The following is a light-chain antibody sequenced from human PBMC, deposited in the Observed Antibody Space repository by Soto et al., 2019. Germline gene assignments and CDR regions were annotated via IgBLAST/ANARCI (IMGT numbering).Light chain of an antibody. CDR1: SSDVVSDNL. J-gene: IGLJ1*01. V-gene: IGLV2-23*02. Sequence: QSALTQPASLSGSPGQSITISCTGTSSDVVSDNLVSWYQRHPGKAPKFIIYEVNQRPAGVSYRFSGSKSGNTAYLTISWLQAEDEADYYCCSYAGSITYVFGTGTKVTVL. CDR2: EVN. CDR3: CSYAGSITYV.